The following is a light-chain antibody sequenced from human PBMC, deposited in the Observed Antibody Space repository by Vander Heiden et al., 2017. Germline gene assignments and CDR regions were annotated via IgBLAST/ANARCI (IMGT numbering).Light chain of an antibody. J-gene: IGKJ2*02. Sequence: EILMTQSPATLSVSPGERATLSCRASQSVSSNLAWYQQKPGQAPRLLIYGASTRATGIPARFSGSGSGTEFTLTISSLQSEDFAVYYCQQYNNWPPCTFGQGTKLEIK. CDR1: QSVSSN. CDR3: QQYNNWPPCT. V-gene: IGKV3-15*01. CDR2: GAS.